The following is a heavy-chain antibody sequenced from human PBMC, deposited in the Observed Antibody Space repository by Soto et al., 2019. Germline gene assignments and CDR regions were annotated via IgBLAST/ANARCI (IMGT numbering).Heavy chain of an antibody. CDR2: MYDSGST. Sequence: QVQLRESGPGLVKPSQTLSLTCTVSGGSINSGGYYWNWIRQHPGKGLEWIGYMYDSGSTYYHPFLRIRDIISADTSENRFSLKRSSVTAADTAVYFCARGYRQSGYSSSWVFHYWGQGTLVNVSS. D-gene: IGHD6-13*01. J-gene: IGHJ4*02. CDR3: ARGYRQSGYSSSWVFHY. CDR1: GGSINSGGYY. V-gene: IGHV4-31*03.